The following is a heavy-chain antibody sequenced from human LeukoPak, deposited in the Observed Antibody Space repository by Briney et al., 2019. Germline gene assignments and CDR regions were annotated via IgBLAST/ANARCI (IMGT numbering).Heavy chain of an antibody. D-gene: IGHD3-22*01. CDR1: GFTFNKAW. Sequence: GGSLRLSCAAFGFTFNKAWLSWVRRAPGRGLEWVARIKGETDGGTTDYAAPVRGRFTISREDSEDTLYLQMNALRTEDTAVYYCATSRYYYDSSGYLWDPDAFDFWGQGTMVTVSS. J-gene: IGHJ3*01. V-gene: IGHV3-15*01. CDR3: ATSRYYYDSSGYLWDPDAFDF. CDR2: IKGETDGGTT.